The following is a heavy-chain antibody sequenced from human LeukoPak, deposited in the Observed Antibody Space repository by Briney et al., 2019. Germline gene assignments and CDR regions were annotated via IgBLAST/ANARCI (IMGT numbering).Heavy chain of an antibody. V-gene: IGHV1-58*01. J-gene: IGHJ4*02. CDR1: RFTFTSPA. Sequence: SVKVSCKASRFTFTSPAVQWVRQARGQRLEWIGWIVVGSGNTNYAQKFQERVTITRDMSTSTAYMELSSLRSEDTAVYYCAASEVPTYYYDSSGYYPFDYWGQGTLVTVSS. D-gene: IGHD3-22*01. CDR3: AASEVPTYYYDSSGYYPFDY. CDR2: IVVGSGNT.